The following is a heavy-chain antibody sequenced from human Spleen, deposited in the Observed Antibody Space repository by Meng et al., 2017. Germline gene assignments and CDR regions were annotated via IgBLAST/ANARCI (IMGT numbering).Heavy chain of an antibody. V-gene: IGHV3-38-3*01. J-gene: IGHJ1*01. CDR1: GFTVSSNE. Sequence: GESLKISCAASGFTVSSNEMSWVRQAPGKGLEWVSSISGGSTYYADSRKGRFTISRDSSKNTLHLQMNSLRAEDTAVYYCARDRMAVAGTYFQHWGQGTLVTVSS. D-gene: IGHD6-19*01. CDR2: ISGGST. CDR3: ARDRMAVAGTYFQH.